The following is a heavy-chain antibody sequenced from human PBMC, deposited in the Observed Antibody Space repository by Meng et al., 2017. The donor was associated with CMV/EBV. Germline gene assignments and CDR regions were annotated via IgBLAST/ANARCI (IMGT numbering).Heavy chain of an antibody. CDR2: INPNSGGT. CDR3: ARDLGDTAIY. Sequence: QVQLVEYGAEVKKPGASAQVSSKAAAYTSIGYYTIWLRQAPGQGLEWMGWINPNSGGTNYEQKFQSRVTMTRDTSISTAYMELSRMRSDDTAVYYCARDLGDTAIYWGQGTLVTVSS. D-gene: IGHD5-18*01. CDR1: AYTSIGYY. V-gene: IGHV1-2*02. J-gene: IGHJ4*02.